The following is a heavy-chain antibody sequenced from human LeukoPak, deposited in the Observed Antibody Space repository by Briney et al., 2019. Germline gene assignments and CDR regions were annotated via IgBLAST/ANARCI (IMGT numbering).Heavy chain of an antibody. CDR2: IYYSGST. CDR1: NGSINAYY. Sequence: SETLSLTCSVSNGSINAYYWSWIRQPPGKGLEWLGYIYYSGSTNYNPSLKSRLTISLDTSKNQFSPQLSSVTAADTAVYYCARHLRGYSYGPLDSWGQGTLVTVSS. J-gene: IGHJ4*02. D-gene: IGHD5-18*01. CDR3: ARHLRGYSYGPLDS. V-gene: IGHV4-59*08.